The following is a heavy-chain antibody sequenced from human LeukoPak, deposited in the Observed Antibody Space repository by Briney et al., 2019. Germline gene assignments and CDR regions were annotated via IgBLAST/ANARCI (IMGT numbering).Heavy chain of an antibody. CDR3: ARAPTYCSSTSCYRGDFDY. Sequence: SETLSLTCTVSGGSISSYYWSWIRQPPGKGLEWIGYIYYSGSTYYNPSLKSRVTISVDTSKNRFSLKLSSVTAADTAVYYCARAPTYCSSTSCYRGDFDYWGQGTLVTVSS. D-gene: IGHD2-2*02. CDR1: GGSISSYY. CDR2: IYYSGST. J-gene: IGHJ4*02. V-gene: IGHV4-59*08.